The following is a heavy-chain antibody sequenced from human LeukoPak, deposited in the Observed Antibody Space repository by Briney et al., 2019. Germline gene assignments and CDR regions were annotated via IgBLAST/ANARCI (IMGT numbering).Heavy chain of an antibody. D-gene: IGHD6-13*01. Sequence: SVKVSCKASGGTLSSYAISWVRQAPGQGLEWMGGIIPIFGTANYAQKFQGRVTITTDESTSTAYMELSSLRSEDTAVYYCARGPAGSGYYYYMDVWGKGTAVTVSS. CDR1: GGTLSSYA. CDR3: ARGPAGSGYYYYMDV. V-gene: IGHV1-69*05. CDR2: IIPIFGTA. J-gene: IGHJ6*03.